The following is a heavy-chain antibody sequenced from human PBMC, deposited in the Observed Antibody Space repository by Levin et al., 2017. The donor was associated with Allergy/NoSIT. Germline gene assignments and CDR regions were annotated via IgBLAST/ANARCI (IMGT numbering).Heavy chain of an antibody. Sequence: ASVKVSCKASGYTFTGYYMHWVRQAPGQGLEWMGWINPNSGGTNYAQKFQGRVTMTRDTSISTAYMELSRLRSDDTAVYYCARETIAVAGYDYWGQGTLVTVSS. CDR1: GYTFTGYY. CDR3: ARETIAVAGYDY. J-gene: IGHJ4*02. V-gene: IGHV1-2*02. D-gene: IGHD6-19*01. CDR2: INPNSGGT.